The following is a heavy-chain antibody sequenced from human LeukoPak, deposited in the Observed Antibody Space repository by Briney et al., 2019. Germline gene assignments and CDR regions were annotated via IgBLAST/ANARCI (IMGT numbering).Heavy chain of an antibody. Sequence: GGSLRLSCAASGFTFNSYTMNWVRQAPGKGPEWVANIKQDGSERNYVDSVKGRFTISRDNAKNSLYLQMNSLRAEDTALYYCAKDRQIILTALFDYWGQGTLVTVSS. CDR3: AKDRQIILTALFDY. CDR1: GFTFNSYT. V-gene: IGHV3-7*01. D-gene: IGHD2/OR15-2a*01. CDR2: IKQDGSER. J-gene: IGHJ4*02.